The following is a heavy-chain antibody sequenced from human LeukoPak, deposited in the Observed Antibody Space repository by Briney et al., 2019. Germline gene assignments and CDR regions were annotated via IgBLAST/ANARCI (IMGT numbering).Heavy chain of an antibody. CDR2: MSPNSDNT. V-gene: IGHV1-8*01. CDR1: GYIFSNHD. J-gene: IGHJ1*01. D-gene: IGHD6-19*01. CDR3: ARGLRSGRRYFMGL. Sequence: GASVKVSCKASGYIFSNHDINWVRQAPGQGLEWMGWMSPNSDNTGYAQKFQDRVTMTKNISIGTAYIELSRLRSDDTAMYYCARGLRSGRRYFMGLWGQGTRVTVSP.